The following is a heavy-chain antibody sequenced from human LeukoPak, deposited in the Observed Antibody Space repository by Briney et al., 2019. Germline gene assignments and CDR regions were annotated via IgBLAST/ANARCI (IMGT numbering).Heavy chain of an antibody. CDR3: ARIGYSSSSIDY. CDR2: IKEDGSIK. D-gene: IGHD6-13*01. Sequence: GGSLRLSCAASGFTFSWYWMSWVRQAQGKGLEWVANIKEDGSIKYYVDSVKGRLTISRDNAKSSVYLQVNSLRAEDTALCYCARIGYSSSSIDYWDQGTLVTVSS. CDR1: GFTFSWYW. J-gene: IGHJ4*02. V-gene: IGHV3-7*01.